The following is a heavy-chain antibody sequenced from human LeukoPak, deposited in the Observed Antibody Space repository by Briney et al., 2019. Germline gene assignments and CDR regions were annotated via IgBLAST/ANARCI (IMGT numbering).Heavy chain of an antibody. CDR3: AVLWFGELFPRY. J-gene: IGHJ4*02. Sequence: ASVKVSCKASGYTFTGYGISWVRQAPGQGLEWMGWISAYNGNTNYAQKLQGRVTMTTDTSTSTAYMELRSLRSDDTAVYYCAVLWFGELFPRYWGQGTLVTVSS. CDR2: ISAYNGNT. CDR1: GYTFTGYG. V-gene: IGHV1-18*04. D-gene: IGHD3-10*01.